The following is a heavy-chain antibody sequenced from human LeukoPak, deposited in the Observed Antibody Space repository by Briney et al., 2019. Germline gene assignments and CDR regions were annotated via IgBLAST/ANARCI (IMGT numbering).Heavy chain of an antibody. CDR3: ARTYYYDSRSYYTKHAFGI. D-gene: IGHD3-22*01. Sequence: SGSGPTLVNPTQTLTLTCSFSGFSLSTSGVCVTWIRQPPGKALEWLARIDWDDDRYYNTSLKTRLTISKDTSKDQVVLTMTNMGPVDTATYYCARTYYYDSRSYYTKHAFGIWGQGTMVTVSS. J-gene: IGHJ3*02. CDR1: GFSLSTSGVC. V-gene: IGHV2-70*11. CDR2: IDWDDDR.